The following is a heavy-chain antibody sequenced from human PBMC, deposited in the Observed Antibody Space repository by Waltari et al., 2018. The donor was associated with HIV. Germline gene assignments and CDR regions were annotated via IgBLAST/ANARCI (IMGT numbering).Heavy chain of an antibody. CDR1: TFWLSRGW. CDR2: INQDATKK. Sequence: EALLVQSGGGVVRPGGYLRLSGEGTTFWLSRGWMVWVRQASGKGLEWVANINQDATKKNYADSVKGRFSVSRDNGKYSVFLEMNRLRVQDTAVYFCARGDQWGLFMDSYYGLDVWGRGTTVIVSS. CDR3: ARGDQWGLFMDSYYGLDV. V-gene: IGHV3-7*01. D-gene: IGHD1-26*01. J-gene: IGHJ6*02.